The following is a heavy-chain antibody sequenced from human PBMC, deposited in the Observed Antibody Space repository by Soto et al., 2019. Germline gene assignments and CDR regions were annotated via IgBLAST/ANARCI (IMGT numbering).Heavy chain of an antibody. CDR2: ISYDGSNK. V-gene: IGHV3-30-3*01. D-gene: IGHD3-9*01. Sequence: QVQLVESGGGVVQPGRSLRLSCAASGFTFSSYAMHWVRQAPGKGLEWVAVISYDGSNKYYADSVKGRSTISRDNSKNTLYLQMNSLRAEDTAVYYCARDRIRYDILTGYHNHYYYYYGMDVWGQGTTVTVSS. CDR3: ARDRIRYDILTGYHNHYYYYYGMDV. CDR1: GFTFSSYA. J-gene: IGHJ6*02.